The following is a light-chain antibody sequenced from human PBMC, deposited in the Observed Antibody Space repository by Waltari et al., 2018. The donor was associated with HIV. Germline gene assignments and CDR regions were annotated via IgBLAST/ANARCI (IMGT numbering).Light chain of an antibody. CDR2: LGS. V-gene: IGKV2-28*01. CDR3: MQALQTPWT. J-gene: IGKJ1*01. CDR1: QSLLHSNGYNY. Sequence: DIVMTQSPLSLPVTPAEPASISCRSSQSLLHSNGYNYLDWYLQKPGQSPQLLIYLGSNRASGVPDRFSGSGSGTDFTLKISRVEAEDVGLYYCMQALQTPWTFGQGTKVEIK.